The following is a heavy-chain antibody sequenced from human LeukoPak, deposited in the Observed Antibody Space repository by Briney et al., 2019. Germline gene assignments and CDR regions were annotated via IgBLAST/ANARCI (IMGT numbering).Heavy chain of an antibody. D-gene: IGHD3-3*01. CDR1: GYTFTGYY. CDR2: INPNSGGT. J-gene: IGHJ2*01. CDR3: ARGFAMIFGVVIGFDL. Sequence: ASVKVSCKASGYTFTGYYMHWVRQAPGQGLEWMGRINPNSGGTNYAQKFQGRVTMTRDTSISTAYMELSRLRSDDTAVYYCARGFAMIFGVVIGFDLWGRGTLVTVSS. V-gene: IGHV1-2*06.